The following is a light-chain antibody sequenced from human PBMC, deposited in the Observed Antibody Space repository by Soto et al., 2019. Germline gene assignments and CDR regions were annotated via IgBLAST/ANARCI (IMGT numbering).Light chain of an antibody. Sequence: QSVLTQPASVSGSPGQPITISCTGTSSDVGSYNYVSWYQQHPGKAPKLMIYEVSNRPSGVSDRFSGSKSGNTASLTISGLQAEDEADYYCSSYTSTATRVFGGGTKVTVL. CDR2: EVS. V-gene: IGLV2-14*01. CDR3: SSYTSTATRV. J-gene: IGLJ3*02. CDR1: SSDVGSYNY.